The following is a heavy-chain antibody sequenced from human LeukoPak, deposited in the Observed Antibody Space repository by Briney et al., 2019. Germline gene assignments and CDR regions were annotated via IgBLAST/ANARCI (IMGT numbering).Heavy chain of an antibody. V-gene: IGHV4-31*03. CDR3: ATNRDSSGYYVDY. D-gene: IGHD3-22*01. Sequence: SDTLSLPCTVSGGSISSGGYHWSWIRQHPGRGLEWIGYVYYSGSTYYNPSLKSRVTISVDTSKNQCSLKLSSVTAADTAVYYCATNRDSSGYYVDYGGQGTLVTVSS. J-gene: IGHJ4*02. CDR1: GGSISSGGYH. CDR2: VYYSGST.